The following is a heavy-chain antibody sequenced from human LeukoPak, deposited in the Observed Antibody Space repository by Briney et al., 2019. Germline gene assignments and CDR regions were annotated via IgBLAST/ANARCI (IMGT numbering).Heavy chain of an antibody. CDR3: AKQGGDIVVVPAAIRYYFYYYMDV. Sequence: GGSLRLSCAASGFTFDDYAMHWVRQAPGKGLEWVSGISWNGGSIGYADSVKGRFTISRDNAKNSLYLQMNSLRAEDTALYYCAKQGGDIVVVPAAIRYYFYYYMDVWGKGTTVTVSS. J-gene: IGHJ6*03. V-gene: IGHV3-9*01. CDR1: GFTFDDYA. CDR2: ISWNGGSI. D-gene: IGHD2-2*02.